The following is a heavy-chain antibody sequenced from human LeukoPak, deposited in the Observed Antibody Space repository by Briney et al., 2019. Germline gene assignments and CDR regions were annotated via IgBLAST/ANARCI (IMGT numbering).Heavy chain of an antibody. Sequence: PGGSLRLSCAASGFTFSSYSMHWVRQAPGKGLEYVSAISSNGDNTYYANSVKGRFTISRDNSKNTLYLQMNSLRAEDTAVYYCAKGVGYTAYGGDYWGQGTLVTVSS. D-gene: IGHD5-12*01. V-gene: IGHV3-64*01. J-gene: IGHJ4*02. CDR3: AKGVGYTAYGGDY. CDR2: ISSNGDNT. CDR1: GFTFSSYS.